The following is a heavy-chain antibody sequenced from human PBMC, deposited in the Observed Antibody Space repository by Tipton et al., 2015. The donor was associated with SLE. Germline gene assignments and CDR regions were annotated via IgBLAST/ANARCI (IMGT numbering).Heavy chain of an antibody. D-gene: IGHD3-22*01. CDR2: IYTSGST. CDR1: GGSISSGSYY. V-gene: IGHV4-61*02. Sequence: LRLSCTVSGGSISSGSYYWSWIRQPAGKGLEWIGRIYTSGSTNYNPSLKSRVTISVDTSKNRFSLKLSSVTAADTAVYYCARAPRYYYDSSYFDYWGQGTLVTVSS. CDR3: ARAPRYYYDSSYFDY. J-gene: IGHJ4*02.